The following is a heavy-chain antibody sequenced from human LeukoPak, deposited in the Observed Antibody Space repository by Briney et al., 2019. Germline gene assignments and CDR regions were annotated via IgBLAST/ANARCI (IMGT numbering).Heavy chain of an antibody. CDR3: ASRRNYYDSSGYYWDDAFDI. CDR2: ISAYNGNT. D-gene: IGHD3-22*01. V-gene: IGHV1-18*01. J-gene: IGHJ3*02. CDR1: GYTFTSYG. Sequence: ASVKVSCKASGYTFTSYGISWVRQAPGQGLEWMGWISAYNGNTNYAQKLQGRVTMTTDTSTSTAYMELRSLRPDDTAVYYCASRRNYYDSSGYYWDDAFDIWGQGTMVTVSS.